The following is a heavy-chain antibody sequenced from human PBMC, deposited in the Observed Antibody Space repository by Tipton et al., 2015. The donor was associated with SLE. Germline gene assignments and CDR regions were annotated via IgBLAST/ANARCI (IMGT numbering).Heavy chain of an antibody. V-gene: IGHV7-4-1*02. D-gene: IGHD4-17*01. Sequence: QSGAEVKKPGASVKVSCKASGYTFTSYAMNWVRQAPGQGLEWMGWINTNTGSPTYAQGFTGRFVFSLDTSVSTAYLQISSLKAEDTAVYYCARAACSTVTHPFDYWGQGTLVTVSS. CDR1: GYTFTSYA. CDR3: ARAACSTVTHPFDY. J-gene: IGHJ4*02. CDR2: INTNTGSP.